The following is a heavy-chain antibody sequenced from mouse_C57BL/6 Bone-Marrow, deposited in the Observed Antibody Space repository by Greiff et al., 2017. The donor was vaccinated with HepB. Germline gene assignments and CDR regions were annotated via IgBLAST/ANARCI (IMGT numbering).Heavy chain of an antibody. CDR3: ARYGMVTTSAMDY. D-gene: IGHD2-2*01. CDR2: IDPSDSYT. CDR1: GYTFTSYW. J-gene: IGHJ4*01. Sequence: QVQLQQPGAELVKPGASVKLSCKASGYTFTSYWMQWVKQRPGQGLEWIGEIDPSDSYTNYNQKFKGKATLTVDTTSSTAYMQLSSLTSEDSAVYYCARYGMVTTSAMDYWGQGTSVTVSS. V-gene: IGHV1-50*01.